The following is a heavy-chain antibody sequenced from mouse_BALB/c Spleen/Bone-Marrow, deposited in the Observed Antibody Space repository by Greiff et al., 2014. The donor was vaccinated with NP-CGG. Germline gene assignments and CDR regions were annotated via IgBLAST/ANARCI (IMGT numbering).Heavy chain of an antibody. CDR2: IDPANGNS. CDR3: AFITTVVEYYFDY. Sequence: EVQLQESGAELVKPGASVKLSCTASGFDTKDTYMHWVKQRPEQGLEWIGRIDPANGNSKYDPKFQGKATITADTSSNTAYLQLSSLTPEDTAVYYCAFITTVVEYYFDYWGQGTTLTVSS. V-gene: IGHV14-3*02. D-gene: IGHD1-1*01. J-gene: IGHJ2*01. CDR1: GFDTKDTY.